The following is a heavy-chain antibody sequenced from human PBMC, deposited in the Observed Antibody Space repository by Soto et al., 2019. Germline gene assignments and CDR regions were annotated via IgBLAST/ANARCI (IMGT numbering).Heavy chain of an antibody. CDR1: GFTFSIYW. D-gene: IGHD2-15*01. J-gene: IGHJ4*02. CDR3: ARGLYCSGGSCYSGPY. V-gene: IGHV3-7*04. Sequence: GGSLRLSCAASGFTFSIYWMSWVRQTPGKGLEWVANIQQDGSEKYYVDSVKGRFTISRDNAKNSLYLQMNSLRAEDTAVYYCARGLYCSGGSCYSGPYWGQGTLVTVSS. CDR2: IQQDGSEK.